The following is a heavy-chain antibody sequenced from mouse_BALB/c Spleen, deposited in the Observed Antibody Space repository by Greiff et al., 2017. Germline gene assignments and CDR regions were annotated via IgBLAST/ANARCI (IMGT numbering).Heavy chain of an antibody. Sequence: EVQLVQSGGGLVQPGGSLKLSCAASGFTFSSYGMSWVRQTPDKRLELVATINSNGGSTYYPDSVKGRFTISRDNAKNTRYLQMSSLKSEDTAMYYCAGDGAYYRYDGDEDYAMDYWGQGTSVTVSS. J-gene: IGHJ4*01. CDR1: GFTFSSYG. CDR3: AGDGAYYRYDGDEDYAMDY. D-gene: IGHD2-14*01. V-gene: IGHV5-6-3*01. CDR2: INSNGGST.